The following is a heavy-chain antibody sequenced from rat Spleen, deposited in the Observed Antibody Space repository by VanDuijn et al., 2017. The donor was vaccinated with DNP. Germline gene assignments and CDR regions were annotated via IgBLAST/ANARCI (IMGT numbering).Heavy chain of an antibody. CDR1: GFSLTSHH. D-gene: IGHD4-1*01. Sequence: QVQLKESGPGLVQPSQTLSLACTVSGFSLTSHHVHWVRQSSGKGLEWMGIIGTGGTTEYNSSLRSRLSISRDTSKSQVFLRMNSLQTEDTATYYCARDWDGYNIDYWGQGVMVTVSS. CDR2: IGTGGTT. CDR3: ARDWDGYNIDY. V-gene: IGHV2-30*01. J-gene: IGHJ2*01.